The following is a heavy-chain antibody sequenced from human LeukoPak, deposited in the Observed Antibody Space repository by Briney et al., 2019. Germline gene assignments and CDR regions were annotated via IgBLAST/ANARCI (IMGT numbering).Heavy chain of an antibody. CDR2: INWKSNSM. J-gene: IGHJ4*02. V-gene: IGHV3-9*01. Sequence: GGSLRPSCAASGFTFDDYGMHWVRQAPGKGLEWVSGINWKSNSMGYADSVKGRFTISRDNAKDSLYLQMNSLRAEDTAVYYCVKEMGILRNFDYWGQGTLVTVSS. CDR3: VKEMGILRNFDY. CDR1: GFTFDDYG. D-gene: IGHD3-3*01.